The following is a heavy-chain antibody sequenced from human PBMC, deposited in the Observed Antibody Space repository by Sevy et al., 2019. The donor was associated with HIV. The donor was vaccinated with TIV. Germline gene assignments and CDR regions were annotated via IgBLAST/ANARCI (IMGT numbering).Heavy chain of an antibody. V-gene: IGHV4-39*01. CDR3: ARVYYDILTGYYGGVSGWFDP. J-gene: IGHJ5*02. CDR2: IYYSGST. Sequence: SETLSLTCTVSGGSISSSSYYWGWIRQPPGKGLEWIGSIYYSGSTYYNPSLKSRVTISVDTSKNQFSLKLGSVTAADTAVYYCARVYYDILTGYYGGVSGWFDPWGQGTLVTVSS. CDR1: GGSISSSSYY. D-gene: IGHD3-9*01.